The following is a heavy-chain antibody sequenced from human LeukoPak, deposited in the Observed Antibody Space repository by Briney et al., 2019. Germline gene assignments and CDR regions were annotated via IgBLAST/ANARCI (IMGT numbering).Heavy chain of an antibody. CDR3: AKDEAPSRYDILTGYSY. Sequence: QTGGSLRLSCAASGFTFSSYAMHWVRQAPGKGLEWVAVISYDGSNKYYADSVKGRFTISRDNSKNTLYLQMNSLRAEDTAVYYCAKDEAPSRYDILTGYSYWGQGTLVTVSS. J-gene: IGHJ4*02. CDR2: ISYDGSNK. D-gene: IGHD3-9*01. V-gene: IGHV3-30*04. CDR1: GFTFSSYA.